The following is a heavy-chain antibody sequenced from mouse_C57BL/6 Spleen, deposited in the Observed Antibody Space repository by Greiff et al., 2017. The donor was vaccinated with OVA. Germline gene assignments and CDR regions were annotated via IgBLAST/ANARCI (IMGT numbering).Heavy chain of an antibody. Sequence: EVKLMESGTVLARPGASVKMSCKTSGYTFTSYWMHWVKQRPGQGLEWIGAIYPGNSDTSYNQKFKGKAKLTAVTSASTAYMELSSLTNEDSAVYYCTRLGYDYDDAYWGQGTLVTVSA. D-gene: IGHD2-4*01. CDR2: IYPGNSDT. CDR1: GYTFTSYW. CDR3: TRLGYDYDDAY. J-gene: IGHJ3*01. V-gene: IGHV1-5*01.